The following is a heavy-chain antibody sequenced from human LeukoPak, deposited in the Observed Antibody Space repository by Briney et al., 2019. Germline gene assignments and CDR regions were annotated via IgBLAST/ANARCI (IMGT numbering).Heavy chain of an antibody. CDR1: GYTFTGYY. D-gene: IGHD1-26*01. CDR2: INPNNGGT. V-gene: IGHV1-2*02. J-gene: IGHJ3*02. CDR3: ARTLGGAYAFDI. Sequence: VASVKVSCEASGYTFTGYYIYWVRQAPGQGLEGMGWINPNNGGTKYAQKFQGRVTMTRDTSISTAYMELRRLRSDDTAVYFCARTLGGAYAFDIWGQGTMVTVSS.